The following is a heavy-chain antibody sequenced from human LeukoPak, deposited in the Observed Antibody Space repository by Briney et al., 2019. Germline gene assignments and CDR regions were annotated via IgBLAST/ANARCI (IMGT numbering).Heavy chain of an antibody. D-gene: IGHD3-22*01. J-gene: IGHJ4*02. CDR1: GFTVSSNY. V-gene: IGHV3-66*04. CDR3: ARHVVAVGFDY. CDR2: IYSGGST. Sequence: PGGSLRLTCTASGFTVSSNYMTWVRQAPGKGLEWVSVIYSGGSTYYADSVKGRFVLSRDNSKNTLYLQMNSLRAEDTAVYYCARHVVAVGFDYWGQGTLVTVSS.